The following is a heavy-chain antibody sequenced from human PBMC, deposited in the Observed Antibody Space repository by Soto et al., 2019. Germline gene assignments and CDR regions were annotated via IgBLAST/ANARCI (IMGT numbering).Heavy chain of an antibody. CDR3: ARYTRGWGYWYFDL. CDR1: GYTFTSYG. CDR2: ISVNNGNA. V-gene: IGHV1-18*01. D-gene: IGHD6-19*01. J-gene: IGHJ2*01. Sequence: QVQLAQSGAEVKKPGASLKVSCKASGYTFTSYGISWVRQAPGQGLEWMGWISVNNGNANYAQKVQGRVTMTTDTSTSTAYLDLRSLRSDDTAVYYCARYTRGWGYWYFDLWGRGTLVTVSS.